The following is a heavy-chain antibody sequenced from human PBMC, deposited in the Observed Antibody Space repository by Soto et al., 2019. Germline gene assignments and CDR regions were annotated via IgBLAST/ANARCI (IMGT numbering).Heavy chain of an antibody. V-gene: IGHV4-39*01. CDR2: IYYSGNT. D-gene: IGHD2-15*01. Sequence: SETLSLTCTVSGGSISSSSYFWGWIRQPPGKGLEWIGSIYYSGNTYYNPSLKSRVTISVDTSKKQFSLKLSSVNAADTAVYYCARNGLGSGYYYYYGMDVWGHGTTVTVSS. CDR1: GGSISSSSYF. CDR3: ARNGLGSGYYYYYGMDV. J-gene: IGHJ6*02.